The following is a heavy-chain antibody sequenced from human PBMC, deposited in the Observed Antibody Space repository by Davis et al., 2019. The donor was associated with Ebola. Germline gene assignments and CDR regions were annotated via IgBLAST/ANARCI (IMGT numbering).Heavy chain of an antibody. V-gene: IGHV3-30*03. CDR1: GFTFSLSG. J-gene: IGHJ4*02. Sequence: GGSLRLSCEASGFTFSLSGMHWVRQAPGKGLEWVALISYDGSDKSYADSVKGRFTISRDISKNTLFLQMNNVRREDTAIYYCARDLVGSSSGGHWGQGTLVTVSS. CDR3: ARDLVGSSSGGH. D-gene: IGHD1-26*01. CDR2: ISYDGSDK.